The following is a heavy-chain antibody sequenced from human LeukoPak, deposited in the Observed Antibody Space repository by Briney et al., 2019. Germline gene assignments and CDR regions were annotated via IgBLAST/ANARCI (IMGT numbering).Heavy chain of an antibody. Sequence: VASVKVSCKASGYTFTGYYMHWVRQAPGQGLEWMGWINPNSGGTNYAQKFQGRVTMTRDTSISTAYMELSRLRSDDTAVYYCARLEVVITSSGDYWGQGTLVTVSS. CDR3: ARLEVVITSSGDY. D-gene: IGHD3-22*01. CDR2: INPNSGGT. CDR1: GYTFTGYY. V-gene: IGHV1-2*02. J-gene: IGHJ4*02.